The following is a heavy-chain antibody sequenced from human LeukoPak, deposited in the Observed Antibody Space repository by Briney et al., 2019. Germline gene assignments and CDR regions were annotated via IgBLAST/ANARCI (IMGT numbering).Heavy chain of an antibody. Sequence: GGSLRLSCAASGFTFSNAWMSWVRQAPGKGLEWVSYISSSSSYTNYADSVKGRFTISRDNAKNSLYLQMNSLRAEDTAVYYCARGYYDSSGPPGYWGQGTLVTVSS. J-gene: IGHJ4*02. V-gene: IGHV3-11*06. CDR3: ARGYYDSSGPPGY. D-gene: IGHD3-22*01. CDR2: ISSSSSYT. CDR1: GFTFSNAW.